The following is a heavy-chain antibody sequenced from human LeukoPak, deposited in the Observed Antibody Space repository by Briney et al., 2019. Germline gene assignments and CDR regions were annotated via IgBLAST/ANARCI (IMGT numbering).Heavy chain of an antibody. V-gene: IGHV3-23*01. CDR3: AKSFSSWYRSHVDS. D-gene: IGHD6-13*01. CDR2: ISGSGGST. Sequence: GGSLRLSCAASGFTFSGYAMSWVRPAPGKGLEWVSAISGSGGSTYHADSVKGRFTISRDNSKNTLYLQMNSLRAEDTAVYYCAKSFSSWYRSHVDSWGQGTLVTVSS. J-gene: IGHJ4*02. CDR1: GFTFSGYA.